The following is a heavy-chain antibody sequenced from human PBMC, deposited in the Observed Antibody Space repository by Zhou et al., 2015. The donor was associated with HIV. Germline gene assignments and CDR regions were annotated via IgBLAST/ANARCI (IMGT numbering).Heavy chain of an antibody. J-gene: IGHJ4*02. Sequence: QVQLVQSGAEVKKPGSSVKVSCKASGGTFSSYAISWVRQAPGQGLEWMGGIIPIFGTANYAQKFQGRVTITADESTSTAYMELSSLRSEDTAVYYCGANHMVRGVISYYFDYWGQGTLVTVSS. D-gene: IGHD3-10*01. CDR1: GGTFSSYA. CDR2: IIPIFGTA. CDR3: GANHMVRGVISYYFDY. V-gene: IGHV1-69*01.